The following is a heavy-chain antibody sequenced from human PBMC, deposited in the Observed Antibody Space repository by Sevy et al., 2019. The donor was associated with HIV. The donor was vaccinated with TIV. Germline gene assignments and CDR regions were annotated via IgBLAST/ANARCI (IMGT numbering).Heavy chain of an antibody. V-gene: IGHV3-48*01. CDR1: GFTFSSYS. Sequence: GGSLRLSCAASGFTFSSYSMNWVRQAPGKGLEWVSYISYESDTIYYANSVRGRFTIFGDNAKNSLSLQMNILSAEDTAVYYCARGLAALPGYYYGMDVWGQGTTVAVSS. CDR3: ARGLAALPGYYYGMDV. CDR2: ISYESDTI. D-gene: IGHD6-6*01. J-gene: IGHJ6*02.